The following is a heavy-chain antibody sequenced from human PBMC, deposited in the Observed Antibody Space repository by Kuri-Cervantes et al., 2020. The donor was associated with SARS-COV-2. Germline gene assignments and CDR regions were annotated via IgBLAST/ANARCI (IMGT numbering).Heavy chain of an antibody. Sequence: GESLKISCAASGFTFNKYAVHWLRQAPGKGLEWVAIISFDGIDKYYGDSVKGRFTISRDNSKNTLYLQMNSLRAEDTAVYYCAKEISTTGHRYFYGMDVWGQGTTVTVSS. CDR3: AKEISTTGHRYFYGMDV. J-gene: IGHJ6*02. D-gene: IGHD2/OR15-2a*01. V-gene: IGHV3-30*18. CDR1: GFTFNKYA. CDR2: ISFDGIDK.